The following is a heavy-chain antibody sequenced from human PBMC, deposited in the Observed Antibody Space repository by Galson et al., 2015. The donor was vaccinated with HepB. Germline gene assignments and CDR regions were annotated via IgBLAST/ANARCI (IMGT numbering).Heavy chain of an antibody. Sequence: ETLSLTCTVSGGSIDRDYWSWIRQSPGRGLEWIGYIYYSGNTNYNPSLKSRVTISVDTSMNQFSLKLSSVTAADTAVYYCARGNYDFWTGYGGTNWFDPWGQGTLVIVSS. V-gene: IGHV4-59*01. J-gene: IGHJ5*02. D-gene: IGHD3-3*01. CDR1: GGSIDRDY. CDR3: ARGNYDFWTGYGGTNWFDP. CDR2: IYYSGNT.